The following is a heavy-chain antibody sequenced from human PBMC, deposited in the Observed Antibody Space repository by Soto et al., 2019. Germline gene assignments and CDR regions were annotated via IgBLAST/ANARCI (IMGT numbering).Heavy chain of an antibody. D-gene: IGHD2-2*01. CDR1: GGSISSGGYY. Sequence: QVQLQESGPGLVKPSQTLSLTCTVSGGSISSGGYYWSWIRQHPGTGLEWIGYIYYSGSTYYNPSLKSRVTISVATSKNPFSLKLSSVTAADRAGYYCAYLCSSTSCYARRAFDIWGQGTMVTVSS. V-gene: IGHV4-31*03. CDR2: IYYSGST. CDR3: AYLCSSTSCYARRAFDI. J-gene: IGHJ3*02.